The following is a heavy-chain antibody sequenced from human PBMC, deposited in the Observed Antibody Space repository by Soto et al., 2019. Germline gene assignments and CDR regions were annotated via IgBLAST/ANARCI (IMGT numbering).Heavy chain of an antibody. D-gene: IGHD2-2*01. CDR3: AIRYAPSEFDH. V-gene: IGHV4-39*01. J-gene: IGHJ4*02. CDR2: ITNNGGT. Sequence: SETLSLTCSVSGDSISRSSYNWGWIRQSPGEGLEWIASITNNGGTQYNPSLKSRVTIFVDTSKNEFSLKVTSVTAADTGVYFCAIRYAPSEFDHWGQGSLVTVSS. CDR1: GDSISRSSYN.